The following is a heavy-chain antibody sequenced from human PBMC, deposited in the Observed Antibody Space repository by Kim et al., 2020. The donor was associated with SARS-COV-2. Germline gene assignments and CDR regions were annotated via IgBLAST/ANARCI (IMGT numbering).Heavy chain of an antibody. Sequence: SETLSLTCTVSGGSVSSGSYYWSWIRQPPGKGLEWIGYIYYSGSTNYNPSLKSRVTISVDTSKNQFSLKLSSVTAADTAVYYCARDPVAGYFDWLPDYWG. CDR1: GGSVSSGSYY. D-gene: IGHD3-9*01. CDR3: ARDPVAGYFDWLPDY. J-gene: IGHJ4*01. CDR2: IYYSGST. V-gene: IGHV4-61*01.